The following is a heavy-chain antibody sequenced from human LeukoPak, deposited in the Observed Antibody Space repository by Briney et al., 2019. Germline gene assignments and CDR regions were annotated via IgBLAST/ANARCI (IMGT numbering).Heavy chain of an antibody. CDR1: GGSLSGYY. CDR3: ARQAVAVAGKGDFDY. V-gene: IGHV4-34*01. CDR2: INHSGST. D-gene: IGHD6-19*01. J-gene: IGHJ4*02. Sequence: PSETLSLTCAVYGGSLSGYYWSWIRQPPGKGLEWIGEINHSGSTNYNPSLKSRVTISVDTSKNQFSLKLSSVTAADTAVYYCARQAVAVAGKGDFDYWGQGTLVTVSS.